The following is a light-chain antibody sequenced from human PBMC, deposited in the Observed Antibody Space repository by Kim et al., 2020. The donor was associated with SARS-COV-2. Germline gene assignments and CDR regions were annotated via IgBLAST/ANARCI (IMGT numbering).Light chain of an antibody. Sequence: DIQITQSPSSLSASVGDRVTITCRASQSISNYLNWYQQKPGKAPSLLIFAASRLQRGVPSRFSGSGSGTDFTLTISSLQPEDFETYYCQQSYSAAFAFGGGTKVEI. CDR1: QSISNY. V-gene: IGKV1-39*01. J-gene: IGKJ4*01. CDR3: QQSYSAAFA. CDR2: AAS.